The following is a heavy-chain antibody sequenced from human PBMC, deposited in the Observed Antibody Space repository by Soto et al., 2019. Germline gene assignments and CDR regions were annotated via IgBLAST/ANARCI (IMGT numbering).Heavy chain of an antibody. V-gene: IGHV1-8*01. CDR2: MNPGSGDT. D-gene: IGHD3-16*01. CDR3: ARMATFGSLNWFDP. J-gene: IGHJ5*02. Sequence: ASVKVSCKASGYIFTNNDVSWVRQATGQGLEWMGWMNPGSGDTGYAQKFQGRVTMTRDISIATAYMELSSLRSDDTAIYYCARMATFGSLNWFDPWGQVTLVTFSS. CDR1: GYIFTNND.